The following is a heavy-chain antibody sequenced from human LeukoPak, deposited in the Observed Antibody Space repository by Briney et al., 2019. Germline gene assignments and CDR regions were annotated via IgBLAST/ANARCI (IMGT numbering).Heavy chain of an antibody. CDR3: AKDSPGFGIVFDS. V-gene: IGHV3-23*01. CDR1: GFTFSSYA. CDR2: ISGSGGST. Sequence: PGGSLRLSCAASGFTFSSYAMSWVRQAPGKGLEWVSAISGSGGSTYYADSVKGRFTISRDNSKNTVCLQMNSLRAEDTAVYYCAKDSPGFGIVFDSWGQGTLVTVSS. D-gene: IGHD3-16*01. J-gene: IGHJ4*02.